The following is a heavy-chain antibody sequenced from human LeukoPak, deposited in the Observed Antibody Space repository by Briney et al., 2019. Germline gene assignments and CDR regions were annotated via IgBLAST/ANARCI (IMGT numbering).Heavy chain of an antibody. CDR2: ISVYNGNT. CDR1: GYTFTSYG. Sequence: GASVKVSCKASGYTFTSYGISWVRQAPGQGLEWMGWISVYNGNTNYAQKLQGRVTTTTDISTRTAYMELRSLRSDDTAVYYCARYSGGNFANDYWGQGTLVTVSS. J-gene: IGHJ4*02. D-gene: IGHD1-26*01. V-gene: IGHV1-18*01. CDR3: ARYSGGNFANDY.